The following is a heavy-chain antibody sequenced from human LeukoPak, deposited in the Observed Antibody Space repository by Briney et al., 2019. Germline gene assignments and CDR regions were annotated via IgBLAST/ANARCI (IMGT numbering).Heavy chain of an antibody. CDR3: ARDIPLGGFPADY. CDR1: GGSISSSSYY. V-gene: IGHV4-39*07. D-gene: IGHD2-2*02. Sequence: SETLSLTCTVSGGSISSSSYYWGWIRQPPGKGLEWIGSIYHSGSTYYNPSLKSRVTISVDTSKNQFSLKLSSVTAADTAVYYCARDIPLGGFPADYWGQGTLVTVSS. CDR2: IYHSGST. J-gene: IGHJ4*02.